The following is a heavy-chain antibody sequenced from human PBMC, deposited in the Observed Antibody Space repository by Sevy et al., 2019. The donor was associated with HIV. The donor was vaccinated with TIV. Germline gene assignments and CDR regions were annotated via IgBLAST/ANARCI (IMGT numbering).Heavy chain of an antibody. CDR3: AMTALGQWLVLSAAFDI. CDR2: SYYSGST. V-gene: IGHV4-61*01. D-gene: IGHD6-19*01. CDR1: GGSFSSGSYY. Sequence: SETLSLTCTVSGGSFSSGSYYWSWIGQPPGKGLEWIGYSYYSGSTNYNPSLRSLVTISVDTSKNQFSLKLSYVTAADTAVYYCAMTALGQWLVLSAAFDIWGPGTMVTVSS. J-gene: IGHJ3*02.